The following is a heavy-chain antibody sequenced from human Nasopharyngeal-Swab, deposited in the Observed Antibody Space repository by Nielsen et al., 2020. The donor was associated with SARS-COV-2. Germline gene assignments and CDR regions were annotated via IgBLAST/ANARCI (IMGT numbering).Heavy chain of an antibody. J-gene: IGHJ4*02. CDR1: GFTFSSYG. V-gene: IGHV3-33*01. CDR2: IWYDGSNK. CDR3: ARDWGGDYYGSGSYYPEDY. Sequence: GGSLRLSCAASGFTFSSYGMHWVRQAPGKGLEWVAVIWYDGSNKYYADSVKGRFTISRDNSKNTLYLQMKSLRAEDTAVYYCARDWGGDYYGSGSYYPEDYWGQGTLVTVSS. D-gene: IGHD3-10*01.